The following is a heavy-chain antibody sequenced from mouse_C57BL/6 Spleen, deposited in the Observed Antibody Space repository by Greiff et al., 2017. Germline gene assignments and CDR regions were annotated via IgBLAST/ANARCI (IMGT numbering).Heavy chain of an antibody. CDR3: ARYGDGWYEGVFDY. CDR2: IDPANGNT. V-gene: IGHV14-3*01. Sequence: EVKLQESVAELVRPGASVKLSCTASGFTFNNTYMHWVKQRPGQGLEWIGRIDPANGNTKYAAKFQGKATITADTSSNTAYLQLSSLTSEDTAVYCGARYGDGWYEGVFDYWGQGTTLTVSS. CDR1: GFTFNNTY. J-gene: IGHJ2*01. D-gene: IGHD2-14*01.